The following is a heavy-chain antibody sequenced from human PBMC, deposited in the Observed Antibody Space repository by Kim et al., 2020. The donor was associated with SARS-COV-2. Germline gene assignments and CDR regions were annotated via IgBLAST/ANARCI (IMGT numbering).Heavy chain of an antibody. D-gene: IGHD6-13*01. CDR3: ARDALVYYYYYGMDV. Sequence: ASVKVSCKASGYTFTSYAMHWVRQAPGQRLEWMGWINAGNGNTKYSQKFQGRVTITRDTSASTAYMELSSLRSEDTAVYYCARDALVYYYYYGMDVWGQGTTVTVSS. J-gene: IGHJ6*02. V-gene: IGHV1-3*01. CDR2: INAGNGNT. CDR1: GYTFTSYA.